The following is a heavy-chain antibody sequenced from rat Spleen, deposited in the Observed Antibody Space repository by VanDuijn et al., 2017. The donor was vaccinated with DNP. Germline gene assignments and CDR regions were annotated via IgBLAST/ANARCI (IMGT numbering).Heavy chain of an antibody. CDR1: GFTFSDYN. CDR2: ITTSGDGT. Sequence: EVQLVGSGGGLVQPGGSLKLSCAASGFTFSDYNMAWVRQAPKKGLEWVTTITTSGDGTYYRDSVKGRFTISRDFAKSTLYLQMDSLRSEDSATYYCTTRGNYGGYDYWGQGVMVTVSS. V-gene: IGHV5S10*01. D-gene: IGHD1-11*01. J-gene: IGHJ2*01. CDR3: TTRGNYGGYDY.